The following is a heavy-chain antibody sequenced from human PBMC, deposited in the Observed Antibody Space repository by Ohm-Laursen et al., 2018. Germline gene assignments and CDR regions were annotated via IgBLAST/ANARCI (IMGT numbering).Heavy chain of an antibody. CDR3: ARGHDSSGYISSD. V-gene: IGHV3-48*01. CDR2: IGSPITSI. J-gene: IGHJ4*02. D-gene: IGHD3-22*01. CDR1: GFAFSSYG. Sequence: SLRLSCSASGFAFSSYGMNWVRQAPGRGPEWVSYIGSPITSIYYADSVKGRFTISRDNAKNSLYLQMNSLRAEDTAVYYCARGHDSSGYISSDWGQGTLVTVSS.